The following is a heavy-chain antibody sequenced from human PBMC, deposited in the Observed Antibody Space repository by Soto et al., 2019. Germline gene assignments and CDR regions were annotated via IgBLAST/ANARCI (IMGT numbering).Heavy chain of an antibody. D-gene: IGHD3-3*01. CDR3: ARNFPLGFDP. V-gene: IGHV1-46*01. CDR2: INPRGGRT. Sequence: ASVKLCCTESGYTFTNNYMHWVRQAPEQGLEWMGMINPRGGRTTYPQKFQGRVTITRDTSASTAYMELSSLRSEDTAVYYCARNFPLGFDPWGQGTLVTVSS. CDR1: GYTFTNNY. J-gene: IGHJ5*02.